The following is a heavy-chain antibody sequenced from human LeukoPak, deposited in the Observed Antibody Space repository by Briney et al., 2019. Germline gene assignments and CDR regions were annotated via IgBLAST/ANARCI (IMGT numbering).Heavy chain of an antibody. J-gene: IGHJ5*02. D-gene: IGHD4-23*01. V-gene: IGHV4-34*01. CDR3: ARPSPDYGGNRPKFDP. CDR1: GGSISTNY. CDR2: INHSGST. Sequence: PSETLSLTCSVSGGSISTNYWSWIRQPPGKGLEWIGEINHSGSTNYNPSLKSRVTISVDTSKNQFSLKLSSVTAADTAVYYCARPSPDYGGNRPKFDPWGQGTLVTVSS.